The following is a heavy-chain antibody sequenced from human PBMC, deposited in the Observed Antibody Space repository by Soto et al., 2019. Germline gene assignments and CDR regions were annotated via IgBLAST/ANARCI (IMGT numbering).Heavy chain of an antibody. D-gene: IGHD3-22*01. CDR3: ARDNVFWGYYDSSGSPWDY. V-gene: IGHV1-18*04. J-gene: IGHJ4*02. CDR2: ISAYNGNT. CDR1: GYTFTSYG. Sequence: GASVKVSCKASGYTFTSYGISWVRQAPGQGLEWMGWISAYNGNTNYAQKLQGRVTMTTDTSTSTAYMELRSLRSDDTAVYYCARDNVFWGYYDSSGSPWDYWGQGTLVTVSS.